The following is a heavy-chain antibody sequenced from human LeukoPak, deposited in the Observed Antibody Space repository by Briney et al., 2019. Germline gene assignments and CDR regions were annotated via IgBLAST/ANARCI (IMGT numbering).Heavy chain of an antibody. Sequence: GGSLRLSCAASGFTFSSYSMNWVRQAPGKGLEWVSSISSSSSYIYYADSVKGRFTISRDNAKNSLYLQMNSLRAEDMAVYYCARETLTYYYDSSGYFDAFDIWGQGTMVTVSS. CDR1: GFTFSSYS. CDR2: ISSSSSYI. CDR3: ARETLTYYYDSSGYFDAFDI. V-gene: IGHV3-21*01. D-gene: IGHD3-22*01. J-gene: IGHJ3*02.